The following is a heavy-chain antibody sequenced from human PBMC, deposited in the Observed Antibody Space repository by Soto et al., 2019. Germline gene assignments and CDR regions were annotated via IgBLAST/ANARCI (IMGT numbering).Heavy chain of an antibody. J-gene: IGHJ6*02. CDR3: ARDPLPTYSNYLRYYHYGMDV. CDR1: GFTFSDYY. CDR2: ISSDGSNT. Sequence: WSLRLSCAASGFTFSDYYMSWVRQAPGKGLEWVAIISSDGSNTYYADSVKGRFTISRDNSKNTLYLQMNNLRPEDTAVYYCARDPLPTYSNYLRYYHYGMDVWGQGTTVTVYS. D-gene: IGHD4-4*01. V-gene: IGHV3-30-3*01.